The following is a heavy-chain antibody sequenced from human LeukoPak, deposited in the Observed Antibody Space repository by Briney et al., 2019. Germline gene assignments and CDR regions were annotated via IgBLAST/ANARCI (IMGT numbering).Heavy chain of an antibody. CDR2: IYYSGST. CDR1: GGSISSYY. J-gene: IGHJ4*02. Sequence: KPSETLSLTCTVSGGSISSYYWSWIRQPPGKGLEWIGYIYYSGSTNYNPSLKSRVTISVDTSKNQFSLKLSSVTAADTAVYYCARVQHSSPVAVLDYWGQGTLVTVSS. CDR3: ARVQHSSPVAVLDY. D-gene: IGHD6-19*01. V-gene: IGHV4-59*01.